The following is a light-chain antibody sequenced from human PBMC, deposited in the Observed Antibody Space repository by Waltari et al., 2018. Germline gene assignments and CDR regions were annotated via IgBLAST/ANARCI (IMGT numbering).Light chain of an antibody. CDR1: LGVANY. J-gene: IGKJ3*01. V-gene: IGKV1-27*01. CDR2: AAS. Sequence: DIQMTQSPSSLSASVGDRVTITCRASLGVANYLAWYQQTLGQVPHLLISAASTLQSGVPSRLSGSGSGTDFTLTSSSLQPEDVATYYCQKENSAPGTFGPGSRVDIK. CDR3: QKENSAPGT.